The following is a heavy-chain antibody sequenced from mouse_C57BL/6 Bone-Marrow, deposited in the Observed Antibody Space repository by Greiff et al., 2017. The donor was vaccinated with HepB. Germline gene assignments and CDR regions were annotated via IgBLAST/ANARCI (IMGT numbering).Heavy chain of an antibody. D-gene: IGHD2-1*01. Sequence: EVQGVESGGGLVKPGGSLKLSCAASGFTFSNFGMSWVRQTPEKRLEWVASMSSISSTYYPDSVKGRFTVSRDNARNILYLQMSRLRSEDTAMYYCARSHGGNYVGYFDYWGQGTALTVSS. CDR2: MSSISST. CDR3: ARSHGGNYVGYFDY. CDR1: GFTFSNFG. J-gene: IGHJ2*01. V-gene: IGHV5-6-5*01.